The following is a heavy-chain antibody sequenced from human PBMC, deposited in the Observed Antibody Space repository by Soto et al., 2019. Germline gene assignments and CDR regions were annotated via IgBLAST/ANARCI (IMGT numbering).Heavy chain of an antibody. J-gene: IGHJ3*02. D-gene: IGHD3-22*01. CDR2: IDPSDSYT. Sequence: GESLKIACKGSGYSFTSYWISWVRQMPGKGLEWMGRIDPSDSYTNYSPSFQGHVTISADKSISTAYLQWSSLKASDTAMYYCARPLLPDYYDSSVGAFDIWGQGTMVTVSS. CDR1: GYSFTSYW. V-gene: IGHV5-10-1*01. CDR3: ARPLLPDYYDSSVGAFDI.